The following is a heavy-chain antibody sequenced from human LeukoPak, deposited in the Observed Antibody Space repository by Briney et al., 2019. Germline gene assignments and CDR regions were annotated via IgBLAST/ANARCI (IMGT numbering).Heavy chain of an antibody. V-gene: IGHV1-69*05. D-gene: IGHD6-13*01. CDR3: ARGLITAADLYCFDY. CDR2: VIPLFAST. CDR1: GGSFSSYA. J-gene: IGHJ4*02. Sequence: GASVKVSCKASGGSFSSYAHTWVRQAPGQGLEWMGSVIPLFASTKYAQKFQGRVTITTDESTDTVYMELSSLRSEDTAVYYCARGLITAADLYCFDYWGQGTLVTVSS.